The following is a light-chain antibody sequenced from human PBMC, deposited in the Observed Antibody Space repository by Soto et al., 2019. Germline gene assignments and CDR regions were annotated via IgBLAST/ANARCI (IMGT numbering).Light chain of an antibody. J-gene: IGKJ2*01. CDR3: QQRSSWPPYT. CDR1: QSLTSY. V-gene: IGKV3-11*01. CDR2: DAS. Sequence: EVVLTQSPAALSLSPGARATLSCRASQSLTSYLAWYQQKPGQAPRLLIYDASNRATGIPPRFSGSGSGTDFTLTISSLEPEDFASYYCQQRSSWPPYTFGQGTKVEIK.